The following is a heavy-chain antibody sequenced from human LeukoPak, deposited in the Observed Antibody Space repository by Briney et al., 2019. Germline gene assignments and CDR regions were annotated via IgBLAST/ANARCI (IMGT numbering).Heavy chain of an antibody. V-gene: IGHV1-69*04. J-gene: IGHJ4*02. CDR3: ARDLSGYDFLFDY. CDR1: GGTFSSYA. Sequence: GASVKVSCKASGGTFSSYAISWVRQAPGQGLEWMGRIIPILGIANYAQKFQGRVTITADKSTSTAYMELSSLRSEDTAVYYCARDLSGYDFLFDYWGQGTLVTVSS. CDR2: IIPILGIA. D-gene: IGHD5-12*01.